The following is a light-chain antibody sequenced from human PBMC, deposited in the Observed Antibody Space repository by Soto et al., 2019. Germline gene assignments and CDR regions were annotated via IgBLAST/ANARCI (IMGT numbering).Light chain of an antibody. J-gene: IGLJ2*01. CDR2: EVS. Sequence: QSVLTQPPSASGSPGQSVTISCTGTSSDVGGYNYVSWYQQHPGKAPKLMIYEVSKRPSVVPDRFSGSKSGNTASLTVSGLQAEDEADYYCSSYAGSNIVVFGGGTKLTVL. V-gene: IGLV2-8*01. CDR3: SSYAGSNIVV. CDR1: SSDVGGYNY.